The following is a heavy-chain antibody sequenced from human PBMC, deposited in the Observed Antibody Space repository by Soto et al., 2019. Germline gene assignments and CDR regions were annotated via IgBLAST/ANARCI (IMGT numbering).Heavy chain of an antibody. CDR1: GGSISSGGYN. Sequence: QVQLQESGPGLVKPSQTLSLTCTVSGGSISSGGYNWNWIRQHPGKGLEWIGYMYYSGSTYYNPSLKSRVSLSVDTSKNQFSLKLSSVTAADTAVYYCAASCVGCGGFNYYGMDVWGQGTTVTVSS. V-gene: IGHV4-31*03. CDR2: MYYSGST. D-gene: IGHD2-21*01. CDR3: AASCVGCGGFNYYGMDV. J-gene: IGHJ6*02.